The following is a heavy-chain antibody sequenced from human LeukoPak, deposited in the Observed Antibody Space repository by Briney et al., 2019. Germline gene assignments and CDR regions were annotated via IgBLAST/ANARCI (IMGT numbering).Heavy chain of an antibody. V-gene: IGHV2-70*11. Sequence: SGPALVKPTQTLTLTCTFSGFSLSTSGMCVSWIRQPPGKALEWLARIDWDDDKYYSTSLKTRLTISKDTSKNQVVLTMTNMDPVDTATYYCARRLVAAGPAAFDIWGQGTMVTVSS. CDR2: IDWDDDK. D-gene: IGHD6-13*01. J-gene: IGHJ3*02. CDR3: ARRLVAAGPAAFDI. CDR1: GFSLSTSGMC.